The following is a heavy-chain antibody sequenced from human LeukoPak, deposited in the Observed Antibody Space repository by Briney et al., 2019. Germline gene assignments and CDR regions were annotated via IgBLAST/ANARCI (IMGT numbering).Heavy chain of an antibody. Sequence: GGSLRLSCAASGFTFSTYWMSWVRQAPGKGLEWVANIKRDGSEKYYVDSVKGRFTISRDNAKNSLYLQMNSLSAEDTAVYYCAREFPYYYDTSGYHLDYWGQGTLVTVSS. D-gene: IGHD3-22*01. V-gene: IGHV3-7*01. CDR2: IKRDGSEK. CDR1: GFTFSTYW. J-gene: IGHJ4*02. CDR3: AREFPYYYDTSGYHLDY.